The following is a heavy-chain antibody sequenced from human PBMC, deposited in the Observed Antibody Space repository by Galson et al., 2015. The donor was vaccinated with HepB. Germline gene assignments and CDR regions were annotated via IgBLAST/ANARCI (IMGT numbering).Heavy chain of an antibody. CDR3: AHWRTGGNYDH. D-gene: IGHD3/OR15-3a*01. CDR1: GFSLRTPGEG. CDR2: LYWDDDT. V-gene: IGHV2-5*02. Sequence: PALVKPTQTLTLTCNFSGFSLRTPGEGVGWIRQPPGKALEWLALLYWDDDTLYRPSLSSRVATTRDTSKNQVVLTMTNMDHVDTATYFCAHWRTGGNYDHWGQGTLVTVSS. J-gene: IGHJ4*02.